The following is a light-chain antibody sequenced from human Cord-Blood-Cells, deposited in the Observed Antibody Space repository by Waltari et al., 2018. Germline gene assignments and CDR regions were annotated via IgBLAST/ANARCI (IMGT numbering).Light chain of an antibody. CDR2: AAS. Sequence: DLQMTQSPSSLSASVGDRVTITCRASQSISSYLNWYKQKPGKAPKLLIYAASRLQSAVPWRCSGSVSGTDITLTISSLQPEDFATYYWQHSYSTPYTFGQGTKLEIK. J-gene: IGKJ2*01. CDR1: QSISSY. CDR3: QHSYSTPYT. V-gene: IGKV1-39*01.